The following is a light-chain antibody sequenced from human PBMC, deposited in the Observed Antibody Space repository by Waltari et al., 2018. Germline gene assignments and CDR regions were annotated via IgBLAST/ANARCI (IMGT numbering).Light chain of an antibody. CDR3: QQTNSFPLT. CDR1: QGISSR. Sequence: TCRASQGISSRLAWYQQKPGKAPNLLIYEASSLQSGAPSRFSGSGSETDFTLTVSSLQPEDFATYYCQQTNSFPLTVGGGTKVEIK. V-gene: IGKV1D-12*01. CDR2: EAS. J-gene: IGKJ4*01.